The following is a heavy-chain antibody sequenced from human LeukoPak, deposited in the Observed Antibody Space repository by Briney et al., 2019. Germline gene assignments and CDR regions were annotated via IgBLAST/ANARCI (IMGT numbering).Heavy chain of an antibody. J-gene: IGHJ4*02. CDR1: GFTFSSYA. CDR2: ISGSGGNT. CDR3: AKGQTGRFLEWLLFDH. Sequence: GGSLRLSCVASGFTFSSYAMSWVRQAPGGGLGWVSTISGSGGNTYFADSVKGRFTISRDNSKNTLSLQMDSLRADDTAVYYCAKGQTGRFLEWLLFDHWGQGTLVTVSS. D-gene: IGHD3-3*01. V-gene: IGHV3-23*01.